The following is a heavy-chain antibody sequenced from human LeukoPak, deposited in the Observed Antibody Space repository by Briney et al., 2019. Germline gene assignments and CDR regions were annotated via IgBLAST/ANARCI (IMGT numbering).Heavy chain of an antibody. CDR3: VSEGYPKSSDY. CDR2: IYTSGST. D-gene: IGHD6-13*01. Sequence: SETLSLTCTVSGGSISSYYWSWIRQPAGKGLEWIGRIYTSGSTNYNPSLKSRVTMSVDTSKNQFSLKLSSVTAADTAVYYCVSEGYPKSSDYWGQGTLVTVFS. J-gene: IGHJ4*02. CDR1: GGSISSYY. V-gene: IGHV4-4*07.